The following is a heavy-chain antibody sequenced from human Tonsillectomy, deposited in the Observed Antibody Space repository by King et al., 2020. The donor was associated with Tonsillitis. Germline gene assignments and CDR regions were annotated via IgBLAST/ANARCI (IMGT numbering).Heavy chain of an antibody. V-gene: IGHV1-46*03. CDR2: INPRGGGT. CDR1: GYTFTSYY. CDR3: ASSLSGSYYVP. D-gene: IGHD1-26*01. J-gene: IGHJ5*02. Sequence: VQLVQSGAEVKKPGASVKVSCKASGYTFTSYYMHWVRQAPGQGLEWIGIINPRGGGTSYAQKFQGRVTMTRYTSTSTVYMDLSRLRSEDTAVYYCASSLSGSYYVPWGPGTLVTVSS.